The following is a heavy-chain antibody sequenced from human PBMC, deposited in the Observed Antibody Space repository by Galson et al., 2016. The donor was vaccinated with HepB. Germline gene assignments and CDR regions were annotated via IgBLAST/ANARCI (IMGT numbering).Heavy chain of an antibody. Sequence: SLRLSCAASGFTFSSYSMNWVRQAPGKGLEWVSYISHSSTAIYYADSVKGRFTISRDIAKNSLYLQMNSLRDEDTALYYCARDGPRGFDYWGQGTLVTVSS. J-gene: IGHJ4*02. CDR1: GFTFSSYS. D-gene: IGHD3/OR15-3a*01. CDR2: ISHSSTAI. CDR3: ARDGPRGFDY. V-gene: IGHV3-48*02.